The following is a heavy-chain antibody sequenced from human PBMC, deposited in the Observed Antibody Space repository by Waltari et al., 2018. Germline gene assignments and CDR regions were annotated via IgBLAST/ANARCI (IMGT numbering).Heavy chain of an antibody. J-gene: IGHJ4*02. Sequence: RQAPGKGLEWVSYISSSGSTIYYADSVKGRFTISRDNAKNSLYLQMNSLRAEDTAVYYCAREGYSSSWYSPGVDYWGQGTLVTVSS. D-gene: IGHD6-13*01. V-gene: IGHV3-11*04. CDR2: ISSSGSTI. CDR3: AREGYSSSWYSPGVDY.